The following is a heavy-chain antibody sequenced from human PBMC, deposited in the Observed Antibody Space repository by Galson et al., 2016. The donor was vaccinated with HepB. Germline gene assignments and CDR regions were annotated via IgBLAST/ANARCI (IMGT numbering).Heavy chain of an antibody. CDR2: ISGSGMTI. J-gene: IGHJ6*02. V-gene: IGHV3-48*01. Sequence: SLRLSCAASGFSFSTYSMNWVRQAPGKGLEWVANISGSGMTIIYADSVRGRFSISREKSRKSLHLRLNRLRAEDTAVYYGARVLRVVSSAYGDNVRYDYSVMDVWGQGTTVTVSS. D-gene: IGHD4-17*01. CDR1: GFSFSTYS. CDR3: ARVLRVVSSAYGDNVRYDYSVMDV.